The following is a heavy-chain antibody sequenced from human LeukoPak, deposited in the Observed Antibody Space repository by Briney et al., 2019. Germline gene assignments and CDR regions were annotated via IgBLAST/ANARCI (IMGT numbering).Heavy chain of an antibody. V-gene: IGHV3-43D*03. J-gene: IGHJ4*02. Sequence: GGSLRLSCAASGFTFDDYAVHWVRQTPGKGLEWVSLISWDGDSTSYADSVKGRFSISRDNSKSSLYLQMNSLRPEDTALYYCAKDMIYRDAGSYLGGLIDYWGQGTLVTVSS. CDR2: ISWDGDST. D-gene: IGHD3-10*01. CDR3: AKDMIYRDAGSYLGGLIDY. CDR1: GFTFDDYA.